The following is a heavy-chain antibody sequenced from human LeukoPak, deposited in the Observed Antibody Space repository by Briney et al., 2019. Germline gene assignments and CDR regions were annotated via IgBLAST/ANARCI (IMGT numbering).Heavy chain of an antibody. V-gene: IGHV1-18*01. D-gene: IGHD2-15*01. CDR3: ARWSVVAATPFDY. Sequence: GSVKVSRKASGFTLPSYGISGVRQAPGQGLEGRGWISAYNGNTNYAQKLQDRVTMTTDTSRNTAYVAVKRLRSHHPPEYYCARWSVVAATPFDYCGQGTPVTPSS. CDR2: ISAYNGNT. CDR1: GFTLPSYG. J-gene: IGHJ4*02.